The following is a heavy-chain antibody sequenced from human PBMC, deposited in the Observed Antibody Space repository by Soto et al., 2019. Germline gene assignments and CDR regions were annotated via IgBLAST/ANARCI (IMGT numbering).Heavy chain of an antibody. Sequence: GGSLRLSCAASGFTFSSYWMSWVRQAPGKGLEWVANIKQDGSEKYYVDSVKGRFTISRDNAKNSLYLQMNSLRAEDTAVYYCARDPKGYYDSNLGNYWGQGTLVTVSS. CDR1: GFTFSSYW. D-gene: IGHD3-22*01. CDR3: ARDPKGYYDSNLGNY. V-gene: IGHV3-7*05. J-gene: IGHJ4*02. CDR2: IKQDGSEK.